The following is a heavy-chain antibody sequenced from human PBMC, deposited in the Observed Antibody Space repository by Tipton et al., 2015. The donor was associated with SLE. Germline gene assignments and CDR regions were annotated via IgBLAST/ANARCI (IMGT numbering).Heavy chain of an antibody. Sequence: TLSLTCTVSCGSLSRSHYYLGWLRQPPGKGLEWIASIYYTGSTYQNPSPKSRGTISVDTSKNPCSLKLSAVTAADTAVYYCARLTALTIFNNWFDPWGQGTLVTVSS. V-gene: IGHV4-39*07. J-gene: IGHJ5*02. CDR2: IYYTGST. CDR1: CGSLSRSHYY. D-gene: IGHD3-9*01. CDR3: ARLTALTIFNNWFDP.